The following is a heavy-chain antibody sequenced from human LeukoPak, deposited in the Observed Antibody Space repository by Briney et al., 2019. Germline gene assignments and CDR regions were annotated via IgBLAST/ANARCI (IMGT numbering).Heavy chain of an antibody. Sequence: ASVKVSCKASGYTFTGYYMHWVRQAPGQGLEWMGWINPNSGGTNYAQNFQGRVTMTRDTSISTAYMELSRLRSDDTAVYYCARGRCSSRSCYLFDYWGQGTLVTVSS. CDR2: INPNSGGT. D-gene: IGHD2-2*01. CDR1: GYTFTGYY. CDR3: ARGRCSSRSCYLFDY. J-gene: IGHJ4*02. V-gene: IGHV1-2*02.